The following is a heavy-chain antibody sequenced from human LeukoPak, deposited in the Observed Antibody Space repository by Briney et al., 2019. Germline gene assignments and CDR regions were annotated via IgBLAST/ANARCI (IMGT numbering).Heavy chain of an antibody. J-gene: IGHJ4*02. Sequence: SVKVSCKASGGTFSSYAISWVRQAPGQGLEWMGGIIPIFGAANYAQKFQGRVTITADESTSTAYMELSSLRSEDTAVYYCARSLTPSYYYDSSGYSPLDYWGQGTLVTVSS. D-gene: IGHD3-22*01. CDR1: GGTFSSYA. CDR3: ARSLTPSYYYDSSGYSPLDY. V-gene: IGHV1-69*13. CDR2: IIPIFGAA.